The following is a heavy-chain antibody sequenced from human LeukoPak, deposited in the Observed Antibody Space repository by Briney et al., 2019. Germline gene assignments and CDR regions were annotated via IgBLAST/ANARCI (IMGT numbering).Heavy chain of an antibody. J-gene: IGHJ6*03. Sequence: GGSLRLSCAASGFTFSSYWMSWVRQAPGKGLEWVANIKQDGSEKYYVDSVKGRFTISRDNAKNSLYLQMNSLRAEDTAVYYCARTGGRTQSYYDFWSGHYYYMDVWGKGTTVTVSS. CDR3: ARTGGRTQSYYDFWSGHYYYMDV. CDR2: IKQDGSEK. D-gene: IGHD3-3*01. V-gene: IGHV3-7*01. CDR1: GFTFSSYW.